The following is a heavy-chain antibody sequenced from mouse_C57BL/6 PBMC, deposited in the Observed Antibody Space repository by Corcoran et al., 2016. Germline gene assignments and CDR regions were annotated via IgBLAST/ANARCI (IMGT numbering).Heavy chain of an antibody. J-gene: IGHJ2*01. V-gene: IGHV1-76*01. Sequence: QVQLKQSGAELVRPGASVKLSCKASGYTFTDYYINWVKQRPGQGLEWIARIYPGSGNTYYNEKFKGKATLTAEKSSSTAYMQLSSLTSEDSAVYFCARERETGTFDYWGQGTTLTVSS. CDR3: ARERETGTFDY. CDR1: GYTFTDYY. CDR2: IYPGSGNT. D-gene: IGHD4-1*01.